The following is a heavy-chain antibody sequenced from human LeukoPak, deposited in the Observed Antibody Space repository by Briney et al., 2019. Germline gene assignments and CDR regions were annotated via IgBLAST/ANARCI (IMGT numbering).Heavy chain of an antibody. CDR1: GYSFTSHY. V-gene: IGHV1-46*01. CDR2: INPRGTST. CDR3: AREKGYYYDSSGLPRGWFDP. Sequence: ASVKVSCKASGYSFTSHYMHWVRQAPGQGLEWMGLINPRGTSTIYAEKFQGRIIMTRDMSTSTVYMELSSLRSEDTAVYYCAREKGYYYDSSGLPRGWFDPWGQGTLVTVSS. D-gene: IGHD3-22*01. J-gene: IGHJ5*02.